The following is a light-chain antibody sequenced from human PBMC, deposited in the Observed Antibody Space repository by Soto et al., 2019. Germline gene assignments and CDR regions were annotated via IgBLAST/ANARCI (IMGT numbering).Light chain of an antibody. V-gene: IGKV3-15*01. CDR3: QQYHNWPPIT. CDR2: SAS. J-gene: IGKJ5*01. CDR1: QSVSSY. Sequence: EIVMTQSPATLSVSPGERATLSCRASQSVSSYLAWYQQKPGQAPRLLIYSASSMATGIPARFSGSGSGTEFTLTINGRQSEDFAVYYCQQYHNWPPITFGQGTRLDIK.